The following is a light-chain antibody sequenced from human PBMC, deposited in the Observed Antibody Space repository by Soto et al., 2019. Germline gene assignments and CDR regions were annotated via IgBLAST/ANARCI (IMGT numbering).Light chain of an antibody. CDR2: EGS. CDR1: SSDVGSYNL. CDR3: FSYAGSSTFVV. J-gene: IGLJ2*01. Sequence: QSAMTQPASVSGSPGQSITIACTGTSSDVGSYNLVSWYQQHPGKAPKLMIYEGSKRHSGVSNRFSGSKSGNTASLTISGLQAEYEAYYYCFSYAGSSTFVVFVGGTKVTV. V-gene: IGLV2-23*03.